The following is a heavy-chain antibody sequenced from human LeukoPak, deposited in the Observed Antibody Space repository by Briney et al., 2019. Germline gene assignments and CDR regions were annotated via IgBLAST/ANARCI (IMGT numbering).Heavy chain of an antibody. V-gene: IGHV3-23*01. CDR2: ISSSGSST. CDR3: AKGSYYFYY. J-gene: IGHJ4*02. Sequence: GGSLRLSCAASRFMFSSYAMSWVRQAPGKGLEWVSTISSSGSSTYYADSVKGRFTISRDNSKNTLYLQMNSLRAEDTAVYYCAKGSYYFYYWGLGTLVTVSS. CDR1: RFMFSSYA.